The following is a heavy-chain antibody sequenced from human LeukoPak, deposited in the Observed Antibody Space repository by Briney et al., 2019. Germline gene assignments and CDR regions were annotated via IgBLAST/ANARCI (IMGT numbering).Heavy chain of an antibody. V-gene: IGHV3-30-3*01. Sequence: PGGSLRLSCAASRFTFSNYAVHWVRQAPGKGLEWVALISYDGSNKYYADSVKGRFTISRDNSKNTLYLQMNSLRAEDTAVYYCAREYQFAYYGMDVWGQGTTVTVSS. D-gene: IGHD2-2*01. J-gene: IGHJ6*02. CDR1: RFTFSNYA. CDR2: ISYDGSNK. CDR3: AREYQFAYYGMDV.